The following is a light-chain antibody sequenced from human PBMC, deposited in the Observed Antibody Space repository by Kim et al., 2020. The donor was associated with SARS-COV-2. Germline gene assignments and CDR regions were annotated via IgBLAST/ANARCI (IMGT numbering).Light chain of an antibody. CDR3: QVWDSSSDHPV. V-gene: IGLV3-21*04. CDR2: YDS. J-gene: IGLJ3*02. Sequence: APGKPARITCGGNNIGSKSVHWYQRKPGQAPVLVIYYDSDRPSGIPERFPGSNSGNTATLTISRVEAGDEADYYCQVWDSSSDHPVFGGGTQLTVL. CDR1: NIGSKS.